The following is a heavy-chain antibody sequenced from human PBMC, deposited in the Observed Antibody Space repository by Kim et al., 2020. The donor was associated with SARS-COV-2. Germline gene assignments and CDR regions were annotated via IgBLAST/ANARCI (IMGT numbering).Heavy chain of an antibody. Sequence: GGSLRLSCAASGFTFDDYAMHWVRQAPGKGLEWVSLISWDGGSTYYADSVKGRFTISRHNSKNSLYLQMNSLRAEDTALYYCAKDLPRYCSSTSCYFYFDYWGQGTLVTVSS. J-gene: IGHJ4*02. CDR2: ISWDGGST. D-gene: IGHD2-2*01. CDR3: AKDLPRYCSSTSCYFYFDY. V-gene: IGHV3-43D*03. CDR1: GFTFDDYA.